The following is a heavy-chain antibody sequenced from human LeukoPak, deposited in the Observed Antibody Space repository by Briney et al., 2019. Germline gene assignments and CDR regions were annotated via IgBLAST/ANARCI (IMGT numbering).Heavy chain of an antibody. J-gene: IGHJ4*01. CDR2: IYYSGST. CDR3: ARDDNWNRNFDY. CDR1: GGSISSSSYY. D-gene: IGHD1-20*01. Sequence: PSETLSLTCTVSGGSISSSSYYWGWIRQPPGKGLEWIGSIYYSGSTYYNPSLKSRVTISVDTSKNQFSLKLSSVTAADTAVYYCARDDNWNRNFDYWGQGTLVTVSS. V-gene: IGHV4-39*07.